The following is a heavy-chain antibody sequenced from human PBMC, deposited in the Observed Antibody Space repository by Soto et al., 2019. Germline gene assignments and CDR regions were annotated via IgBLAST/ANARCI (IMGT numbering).Heavy chain of an antibody. V-gene: IGHV5-51*01. CDR1: GYSFTIYC. J-gene: IGHJ6*02. CDR2: IYPGDSDT. CDR3: ARHRGSPGSYFGMDV. D-gene: IGHD5-12*01. Sequence: PGESLKISCNCSGYSFTIYCINLVLQMPGKGLDWMGVIYPGDSDTRYSPSFQGQVTISADKSINTAYLQWRSLKASDTAVYYCARHRGSPGSYFGMDVWGQGTTVT.